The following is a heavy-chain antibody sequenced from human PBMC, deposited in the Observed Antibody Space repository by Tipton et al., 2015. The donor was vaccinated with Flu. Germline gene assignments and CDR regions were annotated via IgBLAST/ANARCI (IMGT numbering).Heavy chain of an antibody. CDR2: IKEDGSQK. CDR1: GFNVTNYY. V-gene: IGHV3-7*01. D-gene: IGHD5-24*01. Sequence: SLRLSCAGSGFNVTNYYMSWVRQAPGKGLEWVANIKEDGSQKYYVDSVRGRFTISRDNGKSLVYLQMDSLRVEDTATYYCARAGWGGYNSRASWGQGTQVIVSS. J-gene: IGHJ4*02. CDR3: ARAGWGGYNSRAS.